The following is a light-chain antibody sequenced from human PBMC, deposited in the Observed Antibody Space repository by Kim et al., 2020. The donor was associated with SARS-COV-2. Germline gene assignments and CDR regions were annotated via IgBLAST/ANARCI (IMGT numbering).Light chain of an antibody. CDR1: QNVGRS. J-gene: IGKJ2*02. Sequence: EVLMTQSPDTLFVSPGERVTLSCKASQNVGRSFAWYEEKPGQAPRLFIYGATTRATGVPVRFSGTGSGTDFTLAISSLQSEGFTVYYWRRYDKEAPCTFGEGAKLEI. V-gene: IGKV3-15*01. CDR3: RRYDKEAPCT. CDR2: GAT.